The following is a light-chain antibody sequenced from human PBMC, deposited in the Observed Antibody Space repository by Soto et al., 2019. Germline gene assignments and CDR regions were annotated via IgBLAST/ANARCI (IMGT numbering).Light chain of an antibody. Sequence: IGLTQSPGTLSLSPGERATLSCRASQSVRGNSLAWYQQSPGLPPRLLIYDASTRATGIPDRFSGSGSGTDFTLTISRLEPEDFAVYFCQQYGTSPQTFGQGTKVEIK. CDR3: QQYGTSPQT. CDR1: QSVRGNS. CDR2: DAS. V-gene: IGKV3-20*01. J-gene: IGKJ1*01.